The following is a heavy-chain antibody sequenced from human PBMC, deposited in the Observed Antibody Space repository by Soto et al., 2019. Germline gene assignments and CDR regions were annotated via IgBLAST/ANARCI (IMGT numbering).Heavy chain of an antibody. CDR3: ARDLGMVRGAAGWFDP. CDR2: IYYSGST. D-gene: IGHD3-10*01. V-gene: IGHV4-31*03. CDR1: GGSISSGGYY. J-gene: IGHJ5*02. Sequence: SETLSLTCTVSGGSISSGGYYWSWIRQHPGKGLEWIGYIYYSGSTYYNPSLKSRVTISVDTSKNQFSLKLSSVTAADTAVYYCARDLGMVRGAAGWFDPWGQGTLVTVSS.